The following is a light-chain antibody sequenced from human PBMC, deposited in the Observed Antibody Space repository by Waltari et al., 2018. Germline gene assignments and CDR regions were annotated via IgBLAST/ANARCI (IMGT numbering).Light chain of an antibody. Sequence: DIVMTQSPDSLAVSLGERATIKCKSSQSLLSNADNKNYLAWFQQKPGQPPKLLIYWAFIRESGVPDRFSGGGSGIDFTLTISNLQAEDVAVYYCQQHYGSPLTFGPGTRVDIK. CDR1: QSLLSNADNKNY. CDR3: QQHYGSPLT. V-gene: IGKV4-1*01. J-gene: IGKJ3*01. CDR2: WAF.